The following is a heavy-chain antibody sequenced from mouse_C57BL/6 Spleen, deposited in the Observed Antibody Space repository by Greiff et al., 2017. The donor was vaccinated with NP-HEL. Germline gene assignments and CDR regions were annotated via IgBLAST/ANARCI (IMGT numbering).Heavy chain of an antibody. CDR2: ISNGGGST. V-gene: IGHV5-12*01. Sequence: DVMLVESGGGLVQPGGSLKLSCAASGFTFSDYYMYWVRQTPEKRLEWVAYISNGGGSTYYPDTVKGRFTISRDNATNTLYLQMSRLKSEDTAMYYCARHENYDWFAYWGQGTLVTVSA. D-gene: IGHD2-4*01. CDR3: ARHENYDWFAY. J-gene: IGHJ3*01. CDR1: GFTFSDYY.